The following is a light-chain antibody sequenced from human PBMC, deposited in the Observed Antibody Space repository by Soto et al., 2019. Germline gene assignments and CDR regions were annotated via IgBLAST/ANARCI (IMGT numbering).Light chain of an antibody. CDR1: RSNIGAGYA. J-gene: IGLJ2*01. CDR2: DNT. Sequence: QSVLTQPPSVSGAPGQRVTISCTGSRSNIGAGYAVHWYQQLPGTAPKLLIYDNTNRPSGVPDRFSASESGTSGSLAITGLQSEDEADYYCQSYDTSLSAPVFGGGTKLTVL. V-gene: IGLV1-40*01. CDR3: QSYDTSLSAPV.